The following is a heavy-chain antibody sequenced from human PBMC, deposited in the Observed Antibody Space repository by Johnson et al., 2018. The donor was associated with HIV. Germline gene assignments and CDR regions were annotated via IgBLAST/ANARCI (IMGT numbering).Heavy chain of an antibody. CDR3: ARQLVVEVVATRISGAFDI. CDR2: TCNGGTNK. D-gene: IGHD2-15*01. V-gene: IGHV3-30*04. J-gene: IGHJ3*02. CDR1: GFTFSDYA. Sequence: QVQVVESGGGVVQPGRSLRLSCAASGFTFSDYAMHWVRQAPGKGLEWVAFTCNGGTNKYYADSVKGRFTISRDNAKNTLFLQMNSLRAEDTAVYYCARQLVVEVVATRISGAFDIWGQGTMVTVSS.